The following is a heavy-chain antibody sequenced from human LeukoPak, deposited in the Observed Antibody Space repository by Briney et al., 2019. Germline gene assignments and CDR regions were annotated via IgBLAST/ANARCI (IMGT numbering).Heavy chain of an antibody. V-gene: IGHV4-59*01. Sequence: SETLSLTCNVSGGSISSYYWSWIRQPPGKGLEWIGYIYYSGSTNYNPSLKSRVTISVDTSKNQFSLKLSSVTAAGTAVYYRARSRAAAHFDYWGQGTLVTVSS. J-gene: IGHJ4*02. CDR1: GGSISSYY. CDR2: IYYSGST. CDR3: ARSRAAAHFDY. D-gene: IGHD6-13*01.